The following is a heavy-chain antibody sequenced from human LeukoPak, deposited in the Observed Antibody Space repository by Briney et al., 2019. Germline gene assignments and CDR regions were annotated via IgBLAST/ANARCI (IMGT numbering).Heavy chain of an antibody. CDR3: AGHSSGWLDYGFRKTPKPKYYFDY. V-gene: IGHV1-69*13. CDR2: IIPIFGTA. CDR1: GGTLSSYA. Sequence: ASVKVSCKASGGTLSSYAISWVQQAPGQGLEWMGGIIPIFGTANYAQKFQGGVTITADESTSTAYMELSSLGSEDTAVYYCAGHSSGWLDYGFRKTPKPKYYFDYWGEGTLVTVSS. J-gene: IGHJ4*02. D-gene: IGHD6-19*01.